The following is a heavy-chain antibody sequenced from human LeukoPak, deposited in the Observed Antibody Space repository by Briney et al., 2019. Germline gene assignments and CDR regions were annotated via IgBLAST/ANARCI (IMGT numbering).Heavy chain of an antibody. D-gene: IGHD3-3*01. CDR2: IYYSGTT. CDR1: GGSISSYY. J-gene: IGHJ4*02. V-gene: IGHV4-59*01. CDR3: ARGSGYSSNLDY. Sequence: SETLSLTCTVSGGSISSYYWSWIRQPPGKGLEWIGYIYYSGTTNYNPSLKSRVTISVDTSKNQFSLKLSSVTAADTAVYYCARGSGYSSNLDYWGQGTLVTVSS.